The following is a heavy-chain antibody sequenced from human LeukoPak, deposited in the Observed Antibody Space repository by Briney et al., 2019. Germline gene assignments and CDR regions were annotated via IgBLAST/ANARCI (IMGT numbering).Heavy chain of an antibody. CDR3: ARELERNFDY. Sequence: GASVKVSCKASGYTFTGYYMHWVRQAPGQGLEWMGWINPNSGGTNYAQKFQGRVTMTTDTSTTTAYMELRSLRSDDTAVYFCARELERNFDYWSQGTLVTVSS. CDR2: INPNSGGT. CDR1: GYTFTGYY. D-gene: IGHD1-1*01. V-gene: IGHV1-2*02. J-gene: IGHJ4*02.